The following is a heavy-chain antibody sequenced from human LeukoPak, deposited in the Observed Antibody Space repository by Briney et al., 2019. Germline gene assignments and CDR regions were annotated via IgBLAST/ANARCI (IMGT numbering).Heavy chain of an antibody. D-gene: IGHD4-11*01. CDR1: GYTFTGYY. Sequence: SVKVSCKASGYTFTGYYIHWVRQAPGQGLEWMGWINPNSGGTNYAQRFEGRVTVTRDTSISTAYMELSRLRSDDTAVYYCARALSNLRLYYFDYWGQGALVTVSS. CDR2: INPNSGGT. J-gene: IGHJ4*02. V-gene: IGHV1-2*02. CDR3: ARALSNLRLYYFDY.